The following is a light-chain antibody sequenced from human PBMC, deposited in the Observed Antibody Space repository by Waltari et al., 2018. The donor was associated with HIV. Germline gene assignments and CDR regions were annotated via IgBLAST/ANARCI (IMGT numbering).Light chain of an antibody. J-gene: IGKJ2*01. Sequence: EIVLKQSPGTLSLSPGERAALSCRASQIVTSGYLAWYQQKPGQPPSLLIHGTSGRATGIPDRFSGSGSGTHFTLTISRLEPEDVAVYYCQQYGSLPYTFGQGTKLEIK. CDR2: GTS. CDR3: QQYGSLPYT. CDR1: QIVTSGY. V-gene: IGKV3-20*01.